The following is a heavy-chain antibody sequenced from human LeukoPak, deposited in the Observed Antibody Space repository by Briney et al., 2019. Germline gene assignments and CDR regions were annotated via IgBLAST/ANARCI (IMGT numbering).Heavy chain of an antibody. CDR1: GFTVSSNY. D-gene: IGHD3-22*01. Sequence: GGSLRLSCAASGFTVSSNYMSWVRQAPGKGLEWVSVIYSGGSTYYADSVKGRFTISRDNSKNTLYLQMNSLRADDTAVYYCARDLDYYDSSGYASPSDYWGQGTLVTVSS. CDR3: ARDLDYYDSSGYASPSDY. CDR2: IYSGGST. V-gene: IGHV3-53*01. J-gene: IGHJ4*02.